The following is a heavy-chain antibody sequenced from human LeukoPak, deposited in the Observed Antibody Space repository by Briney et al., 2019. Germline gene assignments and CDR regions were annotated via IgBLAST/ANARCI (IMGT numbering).Heavy chain of an antibody. CDR1: GFTFSSYG. CDR3: ARAGVPWFGELLGYFDY. CDR2: IRYDGSIK. J-gene: IGHJ4*02. D-gene: IGHD3-10*01. Sequence: GGSLRLSCAASGFTFSSYGMHWVRQAPGKGLEWVTFIRYDGSIKYYADSVKGRFTISRDNSKNTLYLQMNSLRAEDTAVYYCARAGVPWFGELLGYFDYWGQGTLVTVSS. V-gene: IGHV3-30*02.